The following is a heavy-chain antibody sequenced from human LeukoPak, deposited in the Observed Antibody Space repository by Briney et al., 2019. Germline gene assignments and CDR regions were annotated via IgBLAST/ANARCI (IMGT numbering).Heavy chain of an antibody. J-gene: IGHJ4*02. D-gene: IGHD2-15*01. CDR1: GYTFTSYD. Sequence: GASVKVSCKASGYTFTSYDINWVRQATGQGLEWMGWMNPNSANTGYAQKFQGRVTITRDTSISTAYMELSSLRSEDTAVYYCARGLDCSGGSCYSFDYWGQGTLVTVSS. CDR3: ARGLDCSGGSCYSFDY. CDR2: MNPNSANT. V-gene: IGHV1-8*03.